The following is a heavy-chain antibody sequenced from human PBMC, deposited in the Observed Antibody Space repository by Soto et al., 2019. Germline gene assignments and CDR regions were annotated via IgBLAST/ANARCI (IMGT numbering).Heavy chain of an antibody. D-gene: IGHD2-2*01. Sequence: GGSLRLSCEASAFPFSSYAMIWAPQAPGKWLEWVAIISASSTITHYADSVKGRFTISRDDSKNTLYLQMNSLRAEDTAVYYCARRKVPASAGAASDYWGPGTLVTVSS. CDR3: ARRKVPASAGAASDY. CDR1: AFPFSSYA. J-gene: IGHJ4*02. CDR2: ISASSTIT. V-gene: IGHV3-23*01.